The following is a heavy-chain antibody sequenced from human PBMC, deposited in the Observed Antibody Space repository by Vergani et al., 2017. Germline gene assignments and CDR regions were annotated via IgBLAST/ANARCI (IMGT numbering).Heavy chain of an antibody. D-gene: IGHD5-24*01. V-gene: IGHV1-46*02. CDR2: INPSGGST. CDR3: ARAPQLDY. J-gene: IGHJ4*02. CDR1: GFTFDDYA. Sequence: VQLVESGGGLVQPGRSLRLSCAASGFTFDDYAMHWVRQAPGQGLEWMGIINPSGGSTSYAQKFQGRVTMTRDTSTSTVYMELSSLRSEDTAVYYCARAPQLDYWGQGTLVTVSS.